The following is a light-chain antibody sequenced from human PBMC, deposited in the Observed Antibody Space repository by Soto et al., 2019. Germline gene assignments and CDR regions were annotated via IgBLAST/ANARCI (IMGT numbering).Light chain of an antibody. V-gene: IGKV1-5*01. CDR2: DAS. J-gene: IGKJ5*01. CDR3: QQYNTYST. Sequence: DIQMTTVPSTLSSYFRDTVTITCRASQSISRWLAWYQQKPGKAPKALIYDASTLRSGVPSRFSGGGSGTEFTLTISSLQPDDFATYYCQQYNTYSTFGQGTRLEI. CDR1: QSISRW.